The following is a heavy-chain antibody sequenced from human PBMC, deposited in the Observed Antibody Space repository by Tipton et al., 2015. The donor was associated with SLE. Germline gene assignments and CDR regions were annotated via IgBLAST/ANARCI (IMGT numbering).Heavy chain of an antibody. D-gene: IGHD5-24*01. Sequence: TLSLTCTVSGGSISSYYWSWIRQPPGKGLEWIGYIYYSGSTNYNPSLKSRVTISVDTSKNQFSLKLSSVTAADTAVYYCERVGFTEMATTPQGHFDLWGRGTLVTVSS. CDR3: ERVGFTEMATTPQGHFDL. CDR2: IYYSGST. V-gene: IGHV4-59*01. CDR1: GGSISSYY. J-gene: IGHJ2*01.